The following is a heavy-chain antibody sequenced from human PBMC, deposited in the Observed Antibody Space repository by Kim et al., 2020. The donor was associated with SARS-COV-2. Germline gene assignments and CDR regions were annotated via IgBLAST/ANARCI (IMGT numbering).Heavy chain of an antibody. CDR3: ARLNSRDSSGYYYVWGRVQTYYFDY. V-gene: IGHV5-51*01. CDR2: IYPGDSDT. Sequence: GESLKISCKGSGYSFTSYWIGWVRQMPGKGLEWMGIIYPGDSDTRYSPSFQGQVTISADKSISTAYLQWRSLKASDTAMYYCARLNSRDSSGYYYVWGRVQTYYFDYWGQGTLVTVSS. CDR1: GYSFTSYW. D-gene: IGHD3-22*01. J-gene: IGHJ4*02.